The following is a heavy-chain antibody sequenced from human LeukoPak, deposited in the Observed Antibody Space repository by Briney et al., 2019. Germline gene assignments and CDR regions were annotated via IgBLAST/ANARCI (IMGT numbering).Heavy chain of an antibody. CDR2: IRSKANSYAT. V-gene: IGHV3-73*01. CDR1: GFTFSGSA. J-gene: IGHJ6*03. CDR3: TRKSYDSSGYSLGGGYYYYMDV. D-gene: IGHD3-22*01. Sequence: GGSLRLSCAASGFTFSGSAMHWVRQASGKGLEWVGRIRSKANSYATAYAASVKGRFTISRDDSKNTAYLQMNSLKTEDTAVYYCTRKSYDSSGYSLGGGYYYYMDVWGKGTTVTVSS.